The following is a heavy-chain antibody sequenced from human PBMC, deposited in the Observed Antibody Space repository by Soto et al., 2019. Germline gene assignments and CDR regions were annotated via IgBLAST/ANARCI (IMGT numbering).Heavy chain of an antibody. CDR1: GFTFSSYA. V-gene: IGHV3-23*01. D-gene: IGHD6-19*01. J-gene: IGHJ4*02. CDR2: ITTSGGST. Sequence: EVQLLESGGGLVQPGGSLRLSCAASGFTFSSYAMSWVRQAPGKGLEWVSGITTSGGSTHYADSVKGRFSISRDNSKNTLCLQMHSLRAEDTAVYDRAQGLGPLDYWGQGSLVTVSS. CDR3: AQGLGPLDY.